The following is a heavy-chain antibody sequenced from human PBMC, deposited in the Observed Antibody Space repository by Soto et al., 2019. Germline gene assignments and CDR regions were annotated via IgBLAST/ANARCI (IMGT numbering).Heavy chain of an antibody. CDR3: AKLFRRPTITGTTIRGFWGFDY. CDR1: GFTFSSYA. J-gene: IGHJ4*02. V-gene: IGHV3-23*01. Sequence: GGSLRLSCAASGFTFSSYAMSWVRQAPGKGLEWVSAISGSGGSTYYADSVKGRFTISRDNSKNTLYLQMNSLRAEATAVYYCAKLFRRPTITGTTIRGFWGFDYWGQGTLVTVSS. D-gene: IGHD1-7*01. CDR2: ISGSGGST.